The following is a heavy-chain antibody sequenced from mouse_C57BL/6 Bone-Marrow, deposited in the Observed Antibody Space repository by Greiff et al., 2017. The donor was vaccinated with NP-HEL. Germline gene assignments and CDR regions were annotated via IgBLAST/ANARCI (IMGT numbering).Heavy chain of an antibody. D-gene: IGHD3-3*01. Sequence: QVQLKQPGAELVRPGTSVKLSCKASGYTFTSYWMHWVKQRPGQGLEWIGVIDPSDSYTNYNQKFKGKATLTVDTSSSTAYMQLSSLTSEDSAVYYSARGLGAYAMDYWGQGTSGTVSS. V-gene: IGHV1-59*01. CDR1: GYTFTSYW. CDR3: ARGLGAYAMDY. CDR2: IDPSDSYT. J-gene: IGHJ4*01.